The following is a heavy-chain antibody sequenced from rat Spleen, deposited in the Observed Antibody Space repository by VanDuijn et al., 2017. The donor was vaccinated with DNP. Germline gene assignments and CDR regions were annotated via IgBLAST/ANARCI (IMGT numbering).Heavy chain of an antibody. D-gene: IGHD1-12*02. Sequence: EVKLVESGGGLVQPGRSLTLSCAASGFTFSDYYMAWVRQAPTKGLEWVAYIRYDGGSTYYGDSVKGRFTISRDNAKSTLYLQTNSLRSEDMATYYCATGMVDYWGQGVMVTVSS. CDR2: IRYDGGST. CDR3: ATGMVDY. J-gene: IGHJ2*01. V-gene: IGHV5-22*01. CDR1: GFTFSDYY.